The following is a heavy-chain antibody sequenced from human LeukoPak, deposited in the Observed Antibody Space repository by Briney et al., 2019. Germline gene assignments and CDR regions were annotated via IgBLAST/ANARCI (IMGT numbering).Heavy chain of an antibody. V-gene: IGHV4-59*01. D-gene: IGHD3-22*01. CDR3: ARDYYDSSGYFNNWFDP. Sequence: KPSETLSLTCTVSGDSISSYYWSWIRQPPGKGLEWIGYIYYSGSTNYNPSLKSRVTISVDTSKNQFSLKLSSVTAADTAVYYCARDYYDSSGYFNNWFDPWGQGILVTVSS. CDR2: IYYSGST. J-gene: IGHJ5*02. CDR1: GDSISSYY.